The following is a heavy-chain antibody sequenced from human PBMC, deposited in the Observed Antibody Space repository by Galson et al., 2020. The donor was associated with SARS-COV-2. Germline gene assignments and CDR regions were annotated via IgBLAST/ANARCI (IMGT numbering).Heavy chain of an antibody. D-gene: IGHD6-19*01. CDR3: ARDEGYTSGWAVGGWE. CDR2: IFHSGCT. Sequence: SETLSLTCTVSGDSINSSYCWGWIRQPPGKGLEWIGSIFHSGCTFYKPSLESRVTISIDTSKNQFSMKLTYVTAADTAVYYCARDEGYTSGWAVGGWEWGKGTLVTVSS. V-gene: IGHV4-38-2*02. J-gene: IGHJ4*02. CDR1: GDSINSSYC.